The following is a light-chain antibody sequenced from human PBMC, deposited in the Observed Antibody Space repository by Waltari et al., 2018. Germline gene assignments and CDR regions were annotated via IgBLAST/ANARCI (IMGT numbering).Light chain of an antibody. V-gene: IGLV1-51*02. CDR3: GTWDSSLSGAV. CDR1: SSNIGNNY. Sequence: QSVLTQPPSVSAAPGQRVPIFCSGGSSNIGNNYVSWYRQFPGTASKLLIYEDSERPSGIPGRFSGSKSGTSATLDITGLQAGDEADYYCGTWDSSLSGAVFGGGTHLTVL. CDR2: EDS. J-gene: IGLJ7*01.